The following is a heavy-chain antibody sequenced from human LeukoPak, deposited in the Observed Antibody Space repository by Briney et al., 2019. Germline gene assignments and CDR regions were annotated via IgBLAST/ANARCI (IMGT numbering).Heavy chain of an antibody. CDR3: ARDGRYCSSTSCYDYFQH. J-gene: IGHJ1*01. V-gene: IGHV1-18*01. Sequence: ASVKVSCKASGGTFSSYAISWVRQAPGQGLEWMGWISAYNGNTNYAQKLQGRVTMTTDTSTSTAYMELRSLRSDDTAVYYCARDGRYCSSTSCYDYFQHWGQGTLVTVSS. D-gene: IGHD2-2*01. CDR1: GGTFSSYA. CDR2: ISAYNGNT.